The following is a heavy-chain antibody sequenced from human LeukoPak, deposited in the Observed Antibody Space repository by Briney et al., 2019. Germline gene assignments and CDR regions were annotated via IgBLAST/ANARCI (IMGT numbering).Heavy chain of an antibody. V-gene: IGHV3-7*03. D-gene: IGHD2-15*01. CDR3: ARRKVVAAPVFDAFDI. CDR1: GLTFRTHS. Sequence: PGGSLRLSCTVSGLTFRTHSMNWVRQVPGKGLEWVANIKQDGSEKYYVDSVKGRFTISRDNAKNSLYLQMNSLRAEDTAVYYCARRKVVAAPVFDAFDIWGQGTMVTVSS. CDR2: IKQDGSEK. J-gene: IGHJ3*02.